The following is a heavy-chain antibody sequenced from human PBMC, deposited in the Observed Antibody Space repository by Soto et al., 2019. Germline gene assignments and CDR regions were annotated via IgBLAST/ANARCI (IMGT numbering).Heavy chain of an antibody. CDR3: ARESEDLTSNFDY. Sequence: SGFTFTRYSMNWVRQAPGKGLEWVSSISSTTNYIYYGDSMKGRFTISRDNAKNSLYLEMNSLRAEDTAVYYCARESEDLTSNFDYWGQGTLVT. CDR2: ISSTTNYI. J-gene: IGHJ4*02. V-gene: IGHV3-21*06. CDR1: GFTFTRYS.